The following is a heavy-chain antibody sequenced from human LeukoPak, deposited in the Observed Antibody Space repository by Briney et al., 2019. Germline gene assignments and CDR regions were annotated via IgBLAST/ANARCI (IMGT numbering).Heavy chain of an antibody. CDR2: ISAYNGNT. D-gene: IGHD2-2*01. J-gene: IGHJ4*02. CDR3: ARDWVRYCSSTSCWSFDY. Sequence: ASVKVSCKPSGYTFTSYGISWVRQAPGQGLEWMGWISAYNGNTNYAQKLQGRVTMTTDTSTSTAYMELRSLRSDDTAVYYCARDWVRYCSSTSCWSFDYWGQGTLVTVSS. V-gene: IGHV1-18*01. CDR1: GYTFTSYG.